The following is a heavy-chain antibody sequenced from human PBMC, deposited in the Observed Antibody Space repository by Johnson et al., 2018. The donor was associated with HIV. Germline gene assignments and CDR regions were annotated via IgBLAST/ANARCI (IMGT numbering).Heavy chain of an antibody. CDR1: GFTVSSNY. D-gene: IGHD6-19*01. V-gene: IGHV3-66*04. CDR3: ARPLTGYSSGWHTGAGAFDI. J-gene: IGHJ3*02. CDR2: IYSGGST. Sequence: VQLVESGGGLVQPGGSLRLSCAASGFTVSSNYMSWVRQAPGKGLEWVSVIYSGGSTGYADSVKGRFTISRDNAKNSLYLQMNSLRAEDTALYYCARPLTGYSSGWHTGAGAFDIWGQGTMVTVSS.